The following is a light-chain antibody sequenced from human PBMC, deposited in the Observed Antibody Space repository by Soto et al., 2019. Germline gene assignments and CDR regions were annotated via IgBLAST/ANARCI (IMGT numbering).Light chain of an antibody. CDR1: SSNIGKNS. V-gene: IGLV1-51*01. Sequence: QSVLTQSPSVSAAPGQKVTISCSGSSSNIGKNSVSWYQQLPGTAPKVLIRDTDKRPSGIPDRFSGSKSGTSATLGITGLRTGDEAEYYCATWESRLGTVVFGGGTQLSVL. CDR3: ATWESRLGTVV. CDR2: DTD. J-gene: IGLJ3*02.